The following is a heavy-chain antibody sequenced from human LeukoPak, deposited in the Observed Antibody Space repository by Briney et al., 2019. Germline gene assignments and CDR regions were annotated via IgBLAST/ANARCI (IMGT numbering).Heavy chain of an antibody. Sequence: GGSLRLSCEVSGFPFSSYFMNWVRQAPGKGLEWVSYISGDSRTIYYADSVKGRFTISRDNAKNSLHLQMNSLRAEDTAVYYCARDGSSWSPPDYYYYYMDVWGKGTTVTVSS. J-gene: IGHJ6*03. D-gene: IGHD6-13*01. CDR1: GFPFSSYF. CDR2: ISGDSRTI. V-gene: IGHV3-48*01. CDR3: ARDGSSWSPPDYYYYYMDV.